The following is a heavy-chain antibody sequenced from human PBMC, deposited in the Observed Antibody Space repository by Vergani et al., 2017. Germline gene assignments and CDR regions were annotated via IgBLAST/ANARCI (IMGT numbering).Heavy chain of an antibody. CDR1: GFTFDTYT. V-gene: IGHV3-23*01. CDR2: ISSGGGDI. CDR3: TTAWGLYYLHGEYFQY. Sequence: EVQLLESGGGLVQPGGSRRLSCAGAGFTFDTYTIAYVRPAPGKGLEWVATISSGGGDIFYADSVKGRFTISRDNSKNTLFLQMNSLKDEDTAVYYCTTAWGLYYLHGEYFQYWGRGTLVSVSS. D-gene: IGHD3-10*01. J-gene: IGHJ1*01.